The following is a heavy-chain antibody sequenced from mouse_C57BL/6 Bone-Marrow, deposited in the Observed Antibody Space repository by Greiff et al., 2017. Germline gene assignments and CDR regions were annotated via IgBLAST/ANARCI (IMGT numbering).Heavy chain of an antibody. V-gene: IGHV10-1*01. Sequence: EVQLVESGGGLVQPKGSLKLSCAASGFSFNTYAMNWVRQAPGKGLEWVARIRSKSNNYATYYADSMKDRFTIYRDDSERMLYLQMNNLKTEDTAMYYCGRKGRDYYGSNWYLDVWGTGTTVAVSS. CDR1: GFSFNTYA. D-gene: IGHD1-1*01. CDR3: GRKGRDYYGSNWYLDV. J-gene: IGHJ1*03. CDR2: IRSKSNNYAT.